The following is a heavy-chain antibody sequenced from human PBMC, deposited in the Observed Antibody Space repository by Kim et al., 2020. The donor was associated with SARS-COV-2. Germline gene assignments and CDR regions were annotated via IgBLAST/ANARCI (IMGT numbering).Heavy chain of an antibody. Sequence: SETLSLTCTVSGGSISSSSYYWGWIRQPPGKGLEWIGSIYYSGSTYYNPSLKSRVTISVDTSKNQFSLKLSSVTAADTAVYYCARRKGPAYFQHWGQGTLVTVSS. CDR1: GGSISSSSYY. J-gene: IGHJ1*01. CDR2: IYYSGST. V-gene: IGHV4-39*01. D-gene: IGHD2-2*01. CDR3: ARRKGPAYFQH.